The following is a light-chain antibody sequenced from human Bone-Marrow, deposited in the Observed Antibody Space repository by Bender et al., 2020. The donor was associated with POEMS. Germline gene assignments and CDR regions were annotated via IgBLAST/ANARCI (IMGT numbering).Light chain of an antibody. Sequence: QSALTQPASVSGSPGQSITISCTGISSDVGDYNYVSWYQQHPGKAPRLILYEVTKRPSGVPDRFSGSKSGNTASLTVSGLQAEDEADYYCSSYAGSNNFVFGSGTKVTVL. J-gene: IGLJ1*01. CDR1: SSDVGDYNY. CDR2: EVT. CDR3: SSYAGSNNFV. V-gene: IGLV2-8*01.